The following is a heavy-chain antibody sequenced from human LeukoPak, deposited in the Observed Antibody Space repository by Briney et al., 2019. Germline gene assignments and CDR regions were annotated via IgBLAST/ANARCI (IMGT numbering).Heavy chain of an antibody. CDR2: INHSGST. CDR3: AYNHSSGYGTFDY. Sequence: SETLSLTCAVYGGSFSGYYWSWIRQPPGEGLEWIGEINHSGSTNYNPSLKSRVTISVDTSKNQFSLKLSSVTAADTAVYYCAYNHSSGYGTFDYWGQGTLVTVSS. CDR1: GGSFSGYY. J-gene: IGHJ4*02. V-gene: IGHV4-34*01. D-gene: IGHD3-22*01.